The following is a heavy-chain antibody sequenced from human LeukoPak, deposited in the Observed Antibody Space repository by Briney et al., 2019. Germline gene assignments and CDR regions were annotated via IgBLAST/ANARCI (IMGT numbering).Heavy chain of an antibody. Sequence: GGSLRLSCAASGFTFSSYSMNWVRQAQGKGLEWVSSISSSSSYIHYADSVKGRFTISRDNAKNSLYLQMNSLRAEDTAVYYCARDHCSGGSCYGYWGQGTLVTVSS. CDR1: GFTFSSYS. J-gene: IGHJ4*02. CDR3: ARDHCSGGSCYGY. V-gene: IGHV3-21*01. CDR2: ISSSSSYI. D-gene: IGHD2-15*01.